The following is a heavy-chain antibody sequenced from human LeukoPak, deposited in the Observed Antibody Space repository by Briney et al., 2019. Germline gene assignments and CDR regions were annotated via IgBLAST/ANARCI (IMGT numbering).Heavy chain of an antibody. CDR1: GFTFSSFE. CDR3: ARGRGSSWYREKNGYYYYMDV. D-gene: IGHD6-13*01. J-gene: IGHJ6*03. Sequence: GGSLRLSCAASGFTFSSFEMNWVRQAPGRGLEWLSHISTSGGTKYYADSVKGRFTISRDNAENSVYLQMSGLTAEDTGLYYCARGRGSSWYREKNGYYYYMDVWGKGTTVTISS. V-gene: IGHV3-48*03. CDR2: ISTSGGTK.